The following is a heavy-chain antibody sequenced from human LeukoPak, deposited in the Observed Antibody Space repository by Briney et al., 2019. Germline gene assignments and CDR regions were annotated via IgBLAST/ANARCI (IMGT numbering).Heavy chain of an antibody. CDR2: INTNTGNP. V-gene: IGHV7-4-1*02. CDR1: GYTFTSYA. CDR3: ARETYCGGDCYSRDLGKNDAFDI. D-gene: IGHD2-21*02. J-gene: IGHJ3*02. Sequence: ASVKVSCKASGYTFTSYAMNWVRQAPGQGLEWMGWINTNTGNPTYAQGFTGRFVFSLDTSVSTAYLQISSLKAEGTAVYYCARETYCGGDCYSRDLGKNDAFDIWGQGTMVTVSS.